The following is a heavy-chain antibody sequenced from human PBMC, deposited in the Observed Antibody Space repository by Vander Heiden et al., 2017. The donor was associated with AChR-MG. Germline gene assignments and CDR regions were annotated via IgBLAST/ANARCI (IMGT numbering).Heavy chain of an antibody. CDR2: MNPNSGNT. V-gene: IGHV1-8*01. J-gene: IGHJ6*02. CDR3: ARGKSLRMTKWLRYYYYYGMDV. CDR1: GYHFTSYD. Sequence: QVQLVQSGAEVKKPGASVKVSCKASGYHFTSYDINWGGQATGQGLEWMGWMNPNSGNTGYAQKFQGRVTMTRNTSISTAYMELSSLRSEDTAVYYCARGKSLRMTKWLRYYYYYGMDVWGQGTTVTVSS. D-gene: IGHD5-12*01.